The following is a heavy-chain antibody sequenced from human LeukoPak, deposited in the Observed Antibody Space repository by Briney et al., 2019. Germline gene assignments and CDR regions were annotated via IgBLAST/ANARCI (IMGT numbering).Heavy chain of an antibody. Sequence: SQTLSLTCTVSGGSISSGDYYWSWIRQPPGKGLEWIGYIYYSGSTYYNPSLKSRVTISVDTSKNQFSLRLSSVTAADTAVYYCARGDQLLVFDYWGQGTLVTVSS. D-gene: IGHD2-2*01. V-gene: IGHV4-30-4*01. CDR2: IYYSGST. CDR1: GGSISSGDYY. CDR3: ARGDQLLVFDY. J-gene: IGHJ4*02.